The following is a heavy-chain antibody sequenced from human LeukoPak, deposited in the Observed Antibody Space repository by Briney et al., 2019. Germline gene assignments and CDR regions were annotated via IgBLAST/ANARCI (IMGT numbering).Heavy chain of an antibody. CDR2: IYPGGTT. J-gene: IGHJ6*03. CDR1: GGSMNNSW. D-gene: IGHD2-21*01. CDR3: AREIPSRAPDYYYYMDV. Sequence: PSETLSLTCTVSGGSMNNSWWSWTRQPAGKGLEWIGRIYPGGTTDYNPSLKSRVTMSVDTSKNQVSLELSSVTATDTAVYYCAREIPSRAPDYYYYMDVWGKGTTVTVSS. V-gene: IGHV4-4*07.